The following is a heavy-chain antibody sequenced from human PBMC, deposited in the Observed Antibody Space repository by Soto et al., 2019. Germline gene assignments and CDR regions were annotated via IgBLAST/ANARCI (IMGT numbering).Heavy chain of an antibody. D-gene: IGHD3-3*01. CDR2: MYPGDSDT. CDR1: GYDFNTNW. Sequence: GESLKISCRGSGYDFNTNWFGWVRQLPGRGLEWVGIMYPGDSDTRYNPSLQGHVTLSVDVTVSTAFLQWRSLETSDTGMYFCARLPRDCNKTSCYYADHWGQGTQVTVSS. J-gene: IGHJ4*02. CDR3: ARLPRDCNKTSCYYADH. V-gene: IGHV5-51*01.